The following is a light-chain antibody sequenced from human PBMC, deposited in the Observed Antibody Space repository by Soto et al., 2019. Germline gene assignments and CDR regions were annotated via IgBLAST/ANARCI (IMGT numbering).Light chain of an antibody. CDR2: DDS. V-gene: IGKV1-5*01. CDR1: QSISTW. Sequence: DIQMTQSPSTLAASVGDRVTITFRASQSISTWLAGYQKKPGKAPKLLIYDDSILESGVASRFSGSGSGTEFTLTISSLQTDDFATYYCQQYNSYPFTFGPGTKVDIK. J-gene: IGKJ3*01. CDR3: QQYNSYPFT.